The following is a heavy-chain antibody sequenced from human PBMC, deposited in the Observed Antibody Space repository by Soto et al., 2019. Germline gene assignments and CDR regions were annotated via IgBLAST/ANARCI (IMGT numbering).Heavy chain of an antibody. CDR1: GFTFSTYS. CDR2: ISSSSSTI. CDR3: ARATLPTPASANDY. V-gene: IGHV3-48*02. J-gene: IGHJ4*02. Sequence: GGSLRLSCAASGFTFSTYSMNWVRQAPGKGLEWVSYISSSSSTIYYADSVKGRFTISRDNAKNSLYLQMNSLRDEDTAVYYCARATLPTPASANDYWGQGTLVTVSS. D-gene: IGHD1-1*01.